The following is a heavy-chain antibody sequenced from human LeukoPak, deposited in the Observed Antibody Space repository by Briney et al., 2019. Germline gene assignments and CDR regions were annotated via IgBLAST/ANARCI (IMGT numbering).Heavy chain of an antibody. D-gene: IGHD4-23*01. CDR3: ARSVVTLYWYFDL. J-gene: IGHJ2*01. CDR2: IYYSGST. CDR1: GGSISGYY. V-gene: IGHV4-59*01. Sequence: SETLSLTCTVSGGSISGYYYNWIRQPPGKGLEWIGYIYYSGSTNYNPSLKSRVTISLDTSKNQFSLKLSSVTTADAAVYYCARSVVTLYWYFDLWGRGTLVTVSS.